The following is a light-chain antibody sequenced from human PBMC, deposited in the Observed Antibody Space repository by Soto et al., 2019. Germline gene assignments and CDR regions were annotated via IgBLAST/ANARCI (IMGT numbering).Light chain of an antibody. CDR1: QSLLRSDGKSS. CDR2: GAS. CDR3: MQRIQLPET. V-gene: IGKV2D-29*02. J-gene: IGKJ2*01. Sequence: EIVMTQTPVSLSVSPGQPASISCKSSQSLLRSDGKSSLYWYLQKPGQSPQLLIYGASTRLSGVPDRFSGSGSGTDFTLKISRVEAEDVGVYYCMQRIQLPETFGQGTKLEIK.